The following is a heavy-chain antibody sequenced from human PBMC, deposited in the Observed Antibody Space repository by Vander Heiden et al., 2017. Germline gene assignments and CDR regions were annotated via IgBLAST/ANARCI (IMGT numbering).Heavy chain of an antibody. CDR2: INPSGGST. CDR3: ARGSGTTYLYYYYGMDV. CDR1: GYTFTSDY. D-gene: IGHD1-1*01. Sequence: QVQLVQSGAEVKKPGASVKVSCKASGYTFTSDYMPWVRQAPGQGLEWMGIINPSGGSTSYAQKFQGRVTMTRDTSTSTVYMELSSLRSEDTAVYYCARGSGTTYLYYYYGMDVWGQGTTVTVSS. V-gene: IGHV1-46*01. J-gene: IGHJ6*02.